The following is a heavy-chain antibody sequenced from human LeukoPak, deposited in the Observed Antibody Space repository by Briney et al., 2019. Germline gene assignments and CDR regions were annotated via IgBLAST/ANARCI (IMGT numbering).Heavy chain of an antibody. D-gene: IGHD3-22*01. Sequence: SETLSLTCAVYGGSFSGYYWSWIRQPPGKGLEWIGEINHSGSTNYNPSLKSRVTISVDTSKSQFSLKLSSVTAADTAVYYCARGQRITMIVVAAYFDYWGQGTLVTVSS. J-gene: IGHJ4*02. V-gene: IGHV4-34*01. CDR2: INHSGST. CDR3: ARGQRITMIVVAAYFDY. CDR1: GGSFSGYY.